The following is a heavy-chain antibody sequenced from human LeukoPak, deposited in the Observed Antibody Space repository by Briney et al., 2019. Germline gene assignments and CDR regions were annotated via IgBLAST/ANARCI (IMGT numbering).Heavy chain of an antibody. V-gene: IGHV1-24*01. J-gene: IGHJ4*02. CDR1: GYTLTALS. D-gene: IGHD7-27*01. CDR3: ATDGNWGNFDF. CDR2: FDPEGGKT. Sequence: ASVKVSCKVSGYTLTALSMHWVRQAPGKGLECMGGFDPEGGKTIYAQNLQGRVTMTEDTSTDTAYMELRSLRSEDTAVYYCATDGNWGNFDFWGQGTLVTVSS.